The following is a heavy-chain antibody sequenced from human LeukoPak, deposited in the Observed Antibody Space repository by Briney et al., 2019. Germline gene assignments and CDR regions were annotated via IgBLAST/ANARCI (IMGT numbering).Heavy chain of an antibody. D-gene: IGHD2-15*01. Sequence: GGSLRLSCAASGFTFGSYGMHWVRQAPGKGLEWVAVISYDGSNKYYADSVKGRFTISRDNSKNTLYLQMNSLRAEDTAVYYCAKDLQQMGRYCSGGSCYSGYFDYWGQGTLVTVSS. V-gene: IGHV3-30*18. CDR3: AKDLQQMGRYCSGGSCYSGYFDY. CDR2: ISYDGSNK. CDR1: GFTFGSYG. J-gene: IGHJ4*02.